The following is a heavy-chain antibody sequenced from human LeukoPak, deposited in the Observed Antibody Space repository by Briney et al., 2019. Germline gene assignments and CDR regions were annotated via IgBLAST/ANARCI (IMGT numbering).Heavy chain of an antibody. CDR2: IYESGST. V-gene: IGHV4-38-2*01. CDR1: GYSISTGNY. Sequence: SETLSLTCAVSGYSISTGNYWGWIRQPPGKGLEYIGSIYESGSTYYHPSLKSRVTISVDTSKNQFSLKLSSVTTADTAVYYCVRHGGSGYLFDWGQGTLVTVSS. J-gene: IGHJ4*02. D-gene: IGHD3-22*01. CDR3: VRHGGSGYLFD.